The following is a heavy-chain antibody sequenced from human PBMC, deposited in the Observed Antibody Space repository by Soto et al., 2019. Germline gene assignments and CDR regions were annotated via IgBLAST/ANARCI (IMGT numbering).Heavy chain of an antibody. CDR3: ARVGYNWNSPYYFDY. V-gene: IGHV1-69*06. D-gene: IGHD1-7*01. J-gene: IGHJ4*02. CDR1: GGTFSSYA. Sequence: QVQLVQSGAEVKNPGSSVKVSCKASGGTFSSYAISWVRQAPGQRHEWMGGIIPIFGTANYAQKFQGRVTITADKSTSTAYMELSSLRSEDTAVYYCARVGYNWNSPYYFDYWGQGTLVTVSS. CDR2: IIPIFGTA.